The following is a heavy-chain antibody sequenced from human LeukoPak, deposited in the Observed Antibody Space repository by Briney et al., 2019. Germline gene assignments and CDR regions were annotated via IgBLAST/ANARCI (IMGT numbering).Heavy chain of an antibody. V-gene: IGHV3-11*05. D-gene: IGHD6-13*01. J-gene: IGHJ5*02. CDR3: ARDGYSSLFDP. CDR2: ISSSSSYT. Sequence: GGSLRLSCAASGFTFSDYYMSWIRQAPGKGLEWVSYISSSSSYTNYADSVKGRFTISRDNAKNSLYLQMNSLRAEDTAVYYCARDGYSSLFDPWGQGTLVTVSS. CDR1: GFTFSDYY.